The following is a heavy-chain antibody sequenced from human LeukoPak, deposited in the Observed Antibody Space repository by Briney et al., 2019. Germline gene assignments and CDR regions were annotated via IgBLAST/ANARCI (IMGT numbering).Heavy chain of an antibody. CDR3: AKDRRMYSSSPPGFDY. D-gene: IGHD6-13*01. V-gene: IGHV3-23*01. J-gene: IGHJ4*02. Sequence: PGGSLRLSCAASGFTFSSYAMSWVRQAPGKGLEWVSAISGSGGSTYYADSVEGRFTISRDNSKNTLYLQMNSLRAEDTAVYYCAKDRRMYSSSPPGFDYWGQGTLVTVSS. CDR1: GFTFSSYA. CDR2: ISGSGGST.